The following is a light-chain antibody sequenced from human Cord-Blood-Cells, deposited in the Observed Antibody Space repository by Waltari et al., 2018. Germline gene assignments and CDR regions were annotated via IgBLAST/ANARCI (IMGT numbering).Light chain of an antibody. CDR1: QDISNY. J-gene: IGKJ4*01. Sequence: DIQMTQSPSSLSASVGDRVTITCQASQDISNYLNWYQQKPGKAPKLLIYDASNLETEVPSRFSGSGSVTDFTFAISSLQPEDIATYYCQQYDNLPLTFGGGTKVEIK. CDR3: QQYDNLPLT. V-gene: IGKV1-33*01. CDR2: DAS.